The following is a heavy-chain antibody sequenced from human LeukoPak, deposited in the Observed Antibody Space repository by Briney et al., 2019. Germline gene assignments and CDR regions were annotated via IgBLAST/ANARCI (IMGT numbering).Heavy chain of an antibody. Sequence: GGSLRLSCAASGFTFSSFSMNWVRQNPGRGLEWVSSISSRSSYIYYADSLKGRFTISRDNAKNTLYLQMNSLRAEDTAVYYCARDAVDTANAVWGQGTTVTVSS. CDR3: ARDAVDTANAV. J-gene: IGHJ6*02. CDR1: GFTFSSFS. D-gene: IGHD5-18*01. V-gene: IGHV3-21*01. CDR2: ISSRSSYI.